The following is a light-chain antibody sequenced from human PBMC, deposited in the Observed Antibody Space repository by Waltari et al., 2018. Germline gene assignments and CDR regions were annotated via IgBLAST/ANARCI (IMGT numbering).Light chain of an antibody. J-gene: IGKJ5*01. V-gene: IGKV1-39*01. Sequence: DIQMTQSPSSLSASVGDRVTITCRASQTISSYLNWYQQKPGKAPKLLIYAASSLRSGVPSRFSGSRSGTEFTLTISSQQPEDFATYYCQQTFSTQTTFGQGTRLELK. CDR2: AAS. CDR1: QTISSY. CDR3: QQTFSTQTT.